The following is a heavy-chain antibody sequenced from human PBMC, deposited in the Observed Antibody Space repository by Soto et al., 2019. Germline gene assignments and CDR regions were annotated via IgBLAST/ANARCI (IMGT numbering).Heavy chain of an antibody. D-gene: IGHD3-22*01. CDR1: GFTFSSYW. CDR2: IKQDETEK. Sequence: LRLSCAASGFTFSSYWMNWVRQAPGRGLEWVADIKQDETEKYYVDSVKGRFTISRDNAKNSLYLQMDSLRVEDTAVYYCARGDYFDRRFDYWGQGTLVTVSS. J-gene: IGHJ4*02. CDR3: ARGDYFDRRFDY. V-gene: IGHV3-7*03.